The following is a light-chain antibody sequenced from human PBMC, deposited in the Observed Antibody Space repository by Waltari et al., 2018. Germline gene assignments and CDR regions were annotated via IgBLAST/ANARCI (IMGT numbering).Light chain of an antibody. CDR2: DVT. Sequence: QSALTQPRSVSGSPGQSVTISCTGTGSDIGGSDYVSWYQQHPGKAPKLVIYDVTKRPSGVPDRFSGSNSGTSASLTVSRLQADDEADYYCCSFAGTWVFGGGTKLTVL. CDR3: CSFAGTWV. V-gene: IGLV2-11*01. CDR1: GSDIGGSDY. J-gene: IGLJ3*02.